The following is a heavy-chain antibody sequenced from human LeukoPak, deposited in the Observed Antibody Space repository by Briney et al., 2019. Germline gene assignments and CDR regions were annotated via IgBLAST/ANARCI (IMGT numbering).Heavy chain of an antibody. V-gene: IGHV3-30*02. CDR2: IWYDGSNK. Sequence: GGSLRLSRAASGFTFSSYGMHWVRQAPGKGLEWVAVIWYDGSNKYYADSVKGRFTISRDNPKNTLYLQMNSLRAEDTAVYYCAKDSSGSSSRFLNWFDPWGQGTLVTVSS. CDR3: AKDSSGSSSRFLNWFDP. CDR1: GFTFSSYG. D-gene: IGHD6-13*01. J-gene: IGHJ5*02.